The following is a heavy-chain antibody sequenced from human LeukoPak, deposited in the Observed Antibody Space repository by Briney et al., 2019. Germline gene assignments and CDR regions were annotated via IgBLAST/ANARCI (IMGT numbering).Heavy chain of an antibody. Sequence: GGSLRLSCAASGFTFDDYAMHWVRQAPGKGLEWVSGISWNSGSIGYADSVKGRFTISRDNSKNTLYLQMNSLRAEDTAVYYCARDSEFLGGDVREKVPMDVWGQGTTVTVSS. CDR3: ARDSEFLGGDVREKVPMDV. J-gene: IGHJ6*02. CDR1: GFTFDDYA. CDR2: ISWNSGSI. V-gene: IGHV3-9*01. D-gene: IGHD2-21*01.